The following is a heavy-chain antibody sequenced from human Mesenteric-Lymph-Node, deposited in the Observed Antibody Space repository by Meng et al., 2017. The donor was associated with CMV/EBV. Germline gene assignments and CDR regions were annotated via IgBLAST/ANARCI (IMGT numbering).Heavy chain of an antibody. Sequence: GESLKISCAASGFTFDDYGMSWVRQAPGKGLEWVAFIRYDGTNEWYADSVKGRFTISRDNSKNRLYLQMNSLRTDDAAVYYCAKEEGSHGSWPQGYFDYWGQGTLVTVSS. D-gene: IGHD6-13*01. J-gene: IGHJ4*02. CDR3: AKEEGSHGSWPQGYFDY. CDR1: GFTFDDYG. CDR2: IRYDGTNE. V-gene: IGHV3-30*02.